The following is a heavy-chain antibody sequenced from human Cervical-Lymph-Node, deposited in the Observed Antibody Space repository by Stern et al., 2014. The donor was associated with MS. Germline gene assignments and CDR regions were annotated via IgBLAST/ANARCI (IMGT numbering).Heavy chain of an antibody. CDR1: GFTFTNYG. CDR3: ARDRIQQWAYIGDFDS. V-gene: IGHV3-33*01. CDR2: IWNDGINI. J-gene: IGHJ4*02. Sequence: QVQLVESGGGVVHPGGSLRLSCAASGFTFTNYGMHWVRQSPGKGPEWVAVIWNDGINIGHAPSVEGRFTISRDDSENTIYLQMNNVRPEDTAVYYCARDRIQQWAYIGDFDSWGQGALVIVSS. D-gene: IGHD5-12*01.